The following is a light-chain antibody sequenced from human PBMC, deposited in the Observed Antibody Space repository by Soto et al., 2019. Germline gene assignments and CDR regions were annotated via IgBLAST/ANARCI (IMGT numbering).Light chain of an antibody. V-gene: IGKV3-20*01. CDR2: GAS. Sequence: IVMTQSPDTLSVSPGERATLSCRASQSVTNNYLAWYQQKPSQAPRLLIFGASSRAAGIPDRFSGSGSGTDFTLAIGRLEPEDFAVYYCQQYGRSPWTFGQGTKVDI. J-gene: IGKJ1*01. CDR3: QQYGRSPWT. CDR1: QSVTNNY.